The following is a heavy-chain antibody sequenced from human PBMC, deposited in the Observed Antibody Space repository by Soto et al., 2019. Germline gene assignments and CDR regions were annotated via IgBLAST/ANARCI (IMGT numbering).Heavy chain of an antibody. CDR2: ISSSGRSI. J-gene: IGHJ4*02. V-gene: IGHV3-11*01. CDR3: ARGLKLWALDY. CDR1: GFTFSVYY. Sequence: GWSLRLSCAASGFTFSVYYMTWIRQAPGKGLEWVSYISSSGRSIYYADSVKGRFTISRDNAKNSLYLQMNSLRAEDTAVYYCARGLKLWALDYWGQGTQVTVSS. D-gene: IGHD3-10*01.